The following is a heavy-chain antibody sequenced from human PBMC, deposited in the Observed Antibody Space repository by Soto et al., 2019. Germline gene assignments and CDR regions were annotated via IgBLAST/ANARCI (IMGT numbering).Heavy chain of an antibody. Sequence: QITLKESGPTLVKPTQTLTLTCTFSGCSLSTSGVGVGWMRQPPGKALQCLAAIYWNDAKRYSPSLKSRLTSGKATTKNHVVLTMTNMDPVDTATYYCSHSDNCYGSGRFHPWGQGTLVTVSS. V-gene: IGHV2-5*01. J-gene: IGHJ5*02. CDR3: SHSDNCYGSGRFHP. D-gene: IGHD3-10*01. CDR1: GCSLSTSGVG. CDR2: IYWNDAK.